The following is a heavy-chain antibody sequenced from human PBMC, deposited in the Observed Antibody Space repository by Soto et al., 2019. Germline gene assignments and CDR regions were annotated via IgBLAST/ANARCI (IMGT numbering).Heavy chain of an antibody. Sequence: EVQLVESGGGLVKPGGSLRLSCAASGFSFSSYSMNWVRQAPGKGLEWVSSISSSSAYIYYADSVKGRFTISRDNAKNSLYLRKNSLRAEDTAVDYCARVHISGYYPAGVVDYWGQGTLVTVCS. CDR2: ISSSSAYI. CDR3: ARVHISGYYPAGVVDY. D-gene: IGHD3-22*01. J-gene: IGHJ4*02. V-gene: IGHV3-21*01. CDR1: GFSFSSYS.